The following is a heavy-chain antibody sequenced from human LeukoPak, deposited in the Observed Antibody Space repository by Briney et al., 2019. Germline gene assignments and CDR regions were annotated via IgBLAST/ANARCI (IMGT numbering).Heavy chain of an antibody. CDR2: VYHSGSN. V-gene: IGHV4-59*01. CDR1: GDSISTYY. J-gene: IGHJ6*02. CDR3: ARERSYFASGYAMDV. D-gene: IGHD3-10*01. Sequence: SETLSLTCTVSGDSISTYYWNWIRQPPGKGLEWIGYVYHSGSNNYNPSLKSRVTISVDTSKNQFSLRLTSVTAADTAVYYCARERSYFASGYAMDVWGQGTTVTVSS.